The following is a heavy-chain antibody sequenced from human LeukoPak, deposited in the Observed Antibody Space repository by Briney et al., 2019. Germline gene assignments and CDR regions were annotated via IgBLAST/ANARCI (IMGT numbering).Heavy chain of an antibody. J-gene: IGHJ2*01. V-gene: IGHV3-21*04. Sequence: PGGSLRLSCAASGFTFNTYSMNWVRQAPGKGLEWVSSISDNSNYIYYSDSVEGRFTISRDNAKNSLYLQMNSLRAEDTALYYCAKDIAVAGMTFWYFDLWGRGTLVTVSS. CDR2: ISDNSNYI. CDR3: AKDIAVAGMTFWYFDL. D-gene: IGHD6-19*01. CDR1: GFTFNTYS.